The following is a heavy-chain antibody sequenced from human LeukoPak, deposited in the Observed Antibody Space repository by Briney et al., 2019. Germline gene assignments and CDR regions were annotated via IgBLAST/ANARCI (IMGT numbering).Heavy chain of an antibody. J-gene: IGHJ4*02. Sequence: SETLSLTCTVSVGSIRGYYWSWIRQPPGKGLEWIGYIYYSGSTNYNPSLKSRVTISVDTSKNQFSLKLSSVTAADTAVYYCARVRPAVAGTHYFDYWGQGALVTVSS. V-gene: IGHV4-59*01. CDR1: VGSIRGYY. CDR2: IYYSGST. CDR3: ARVRPAVAGTHYFDY. D-gene: IGHD6-19*01.